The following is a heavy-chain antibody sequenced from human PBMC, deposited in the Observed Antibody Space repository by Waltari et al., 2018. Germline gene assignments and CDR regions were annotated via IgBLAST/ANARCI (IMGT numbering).Heavy chain of an antibody. V-gene: IGHV3-72*01. Sequence: EVQLVESGGGLVQPGGSLRLSCAAPGFILSAHYMDWVRQAPGKGLEWVGRSKNRGANYVTEYAASVQGRFTISRDFSQNSLYLQMNSLRTDDTAVYYCTTSISGAINLYWGQGTLVTVSS. D-gene: IGHD3-3*02. CDR2: SKNRGANYVT. J-gene: IGHJ4*02. CDR3: TTSISGAINLY. CDR1: GFILSAHY.